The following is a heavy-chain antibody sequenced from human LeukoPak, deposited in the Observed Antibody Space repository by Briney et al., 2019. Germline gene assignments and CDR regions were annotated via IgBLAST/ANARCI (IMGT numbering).Heavy chain of an antibody. D-gene: IGHD4-17*01. V-gene: IGHV3-23*01. CDR3: AKDQGDYGDSDAFDI. CDR1: GFTFSSYA. CDR2: ITDSGGST. J-gene: IGHJ3*02. Sequence: GGSLRLSCVASGFTFSSYAMSWVRQAPGKGLEWVSAITDSGGSTFYADSVKGRFTISRDNSKNTLYLQMNSLRAEDTAVYYCAKDQGDYGDSDAFDIWGQGTMVTVSS.